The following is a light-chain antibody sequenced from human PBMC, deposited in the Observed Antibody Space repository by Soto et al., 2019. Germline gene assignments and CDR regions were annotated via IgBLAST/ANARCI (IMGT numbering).Light chain of an antibody. V-gene: IGKV3-20*01. CDR2: GAS. CDR3: QQNYNSLIT. J-gene: IGKJ5*01. CDR1: QSVTSSY. Sequence: EIVLTQSQGTLSLSPGERATLSCRASQSVTSSYLAWYQQKPGQAARLLIDGASSRATGIPDRFSGSGSGTDFTLTISSLQPEDFTTYYCQQNYNSLITFGQGTRLEIK.